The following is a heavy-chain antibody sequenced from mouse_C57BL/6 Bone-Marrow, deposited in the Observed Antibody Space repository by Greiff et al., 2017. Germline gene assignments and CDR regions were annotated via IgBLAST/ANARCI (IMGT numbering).Heavy chain of an antibody. CDR3: TRPSYSNYRYIDV. D-gene: IGHD2-5*01. CDR1: GYTFTSYW. J-gene: IGHJ1*03. Sequence: QVQLQQPGAELVKPGASVQMSCKASGYTFTSYWITWVTKRLGQGLEWIGDSYPGSGSTKYNEKFKSKATLTLDTSSSTAYMQSSSLTSEDSAVYDCTRPSYSNYRYIDVWGTGTTVTDSS. V-gene: IGHV1-55*01. CDR2: SYPGSGST.